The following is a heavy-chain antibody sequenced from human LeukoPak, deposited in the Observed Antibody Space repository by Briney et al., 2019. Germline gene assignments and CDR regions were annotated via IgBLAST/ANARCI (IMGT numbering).Heavy chain of an antibody. CDR2: INHSGST. D-gene: IGHD6-13*01. J-gene: IGHJ4*02. CDR3: ARGPAPGIAAAGTPFDY. Sequence: SETLPLTCAVYGGSFSGYYWSWIRQPPGKGLEWIGEINHSGSTNYNPSLKSRVTMSVDTSKNQFSPKLSSVTAADTAVYYCARGPAPGIAAAGTPFDYWGQGTLVTVSS. CDR1: GGSFSGYY. V-gene: IGHV4-34*01.